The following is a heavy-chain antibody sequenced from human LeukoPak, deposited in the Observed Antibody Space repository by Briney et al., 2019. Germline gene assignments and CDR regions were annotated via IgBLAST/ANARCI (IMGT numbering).Heavy chain of an antibody. CDR2: IYNRGST. CDR1: GGSISSYY. J-gene: IGHJ4*02. Sequence: PSETLSLTCTVSGGSISSYYWSWIRQPPGKGLEWVGYIYNRGSTNYNPSLKSRVTMSVDTSKNQFSLKLSSVTAADTAVYYCASGAGGWLQFDYWGQGTLVTVSS. V-gene: IGHV4-4*09. CDR3: ASGAGGWLQFDY. D-gene: IGHD5-24*01.